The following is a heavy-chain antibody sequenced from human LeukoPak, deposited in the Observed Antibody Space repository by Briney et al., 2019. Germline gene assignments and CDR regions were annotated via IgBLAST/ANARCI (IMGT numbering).Heavy chain of an antibody. V-gene: IGHV4-59*01. CDR1: SGSISSYD. Sequence: SETLSLTCTVSSGSISSYDWSWIRQPPGKGLEWIGYIYYSGGTNYNPSLKSRVTISVDTSKNQFSLKLSSVTAADTAVYYCAREAHIWGYYGSRPLDYWGQGTLVTVSS. J-gene: IGHJ4*02. D-gene: IGHD3-10*01. CDR3: AREAHIWGYYGSRPLDY. CDR2: IYYSGGT.